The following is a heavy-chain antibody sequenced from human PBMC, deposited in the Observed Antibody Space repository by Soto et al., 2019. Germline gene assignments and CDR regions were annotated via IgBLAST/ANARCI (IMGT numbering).Heavy chain of an antibody. Sequence: ASVKVSCKASGYTFTGYYMHWVRQAPGQGLEWMGWINPNSGGTNYAQKFQGWVTMTRDTSISTAYMELSRLRSDDTAVYYCARELGGRVCSGGSGYSGKDYYGMDVWGQGTTVTVSS. J-gene: IGHJ6*02. CDR3: ARELGGRVCSGGSGYSGKDYYGMDV. D-gene: IGHD2-15*01. V-gene: IGHV1-2*04. CDR1: GYTFTGYY. CDR2: INPNSGGT.